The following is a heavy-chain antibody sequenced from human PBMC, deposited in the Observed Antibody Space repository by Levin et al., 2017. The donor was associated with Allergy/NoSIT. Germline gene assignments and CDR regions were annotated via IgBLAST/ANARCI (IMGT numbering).Heavy chain of an antibody. CDR1: GFTFSSYA. Sequence: GESLKISCAASGFTFSSYAMSWVRQAPGKGLEWVSAISGSGGSTYYADSVKGRFTISRDNSKNTLYLQMNSLRAEDTAVYYCAKFWALEWEPPYWYFDLWGRGTLVTVSS. CDR2: ISGSGGST. J-gene: IGHJ2*01. CDR3: AKFWALEWEPPYWYFDL. V-gene: IGHV3-23*01. D-gene: IGHD1-26*01.